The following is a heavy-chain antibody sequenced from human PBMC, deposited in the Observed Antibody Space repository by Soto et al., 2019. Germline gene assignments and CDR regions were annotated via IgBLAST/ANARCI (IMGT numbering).Heavy chain of an antibody. CDR3: ASDAYYHGSGGYCDY. Sequence: QVQLVESGGGVVQPGRSLRLSCEASGFTFSSYGMHWVRQAPGKGLEWVAIIWYDGSNKYYAESVKGRFTISRDNSKNTLHLQMSSLRAEDTAVYYCASDAYYHGSGGYCDYWGQGTLVTVSS. D-gene: IGHD3-22*01. CDR2: IWYDGSNK. V-gene: IGHV3-33*01. J-gene: IGHJ4*02. CDR1: GFTFSSYG.